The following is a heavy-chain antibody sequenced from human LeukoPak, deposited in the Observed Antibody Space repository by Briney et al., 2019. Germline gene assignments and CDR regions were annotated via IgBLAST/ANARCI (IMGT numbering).Heavy chain of an antibody. CDR2: IGTAGDT. D-gene: IGHD4-11*01. V-gene: IGHV3-13*01. CDR3: ARGNFPVDFDY. CDR1: GFTFSSYD. J-gene: IGHJ4*02. Sequence: GGSLRLSGAASGFTFSSYDMHWVRQATGKGLEWVSAIGTAGDTYYPGSVKGRFTISRENAKSSLYLQMNSLRAGDTAVYYCARGNFPVDFDYWGQGTLVTVSS.